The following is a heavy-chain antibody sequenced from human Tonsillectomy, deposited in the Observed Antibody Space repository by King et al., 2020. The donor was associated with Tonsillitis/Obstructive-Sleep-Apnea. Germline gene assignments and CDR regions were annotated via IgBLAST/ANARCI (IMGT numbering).Heavy chain of an antibody. Sequence: VQLVQSGAEVKKPGASVKVSCKVSGYTLSELSMHWVRQAPGKGLEWMGGFDPEDGETIYAQKFQGRVTMTEETSTDIVYMEMSSLIAEDTAVYYCATRSESYLGRYYFYYCGAGTLVTVSS. D-gene: IGHD1-26*01. CDR1: GYTLSELS. CDR3: ATRSESYLGRYYFYY. V-gene: IGHV1-24*01. J-gene: IGHJ4*02. CDR2: FDPEDGET.